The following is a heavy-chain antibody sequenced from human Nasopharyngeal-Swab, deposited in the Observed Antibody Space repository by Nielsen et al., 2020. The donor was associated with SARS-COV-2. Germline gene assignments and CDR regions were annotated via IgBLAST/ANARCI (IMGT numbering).Heavy chain of an antibody. CDR3: AREQRITMIVVVIMKAFDI. CDR1: GFTFSSYE. V-gene: IGHV3-48*03. CDR2: ISSSGSTI. D-gene: IGHD3-22*01. J-gene: IGHJ3*02. Sequence: GESLKISCAASGFTFSSYEMNWVRQAPGKGLEWVSYISSSGSTIYYADSVKGRFTISRDNAKNSLYLQMNSLRAEDTAVYYCAREQRITMIVVVIMKAFDILGQGTMVTVSS.